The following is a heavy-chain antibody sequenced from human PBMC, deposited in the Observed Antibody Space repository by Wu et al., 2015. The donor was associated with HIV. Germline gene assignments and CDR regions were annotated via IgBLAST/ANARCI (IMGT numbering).Heavy chain of an antibody. CDR1: GGTFSNYA. CDR2: INPKTGKP. CDR3: ARATILGVMIRFDP. V-gene: IGHV1-69*05. Sequence: QVQLLQSGAEVKNPGSSVRVSCKASGGTFSNYALSWVRQAPGHGPEWMGFINPKTGKPKYAEKFQDRITLSRDASTTTVHMDLTRLNHDDTAVYYCARATILGVMIRFDPWGQGTLVIVSS. D-gene: IGHD3-3*01. J-gene: IGHJ5*02.